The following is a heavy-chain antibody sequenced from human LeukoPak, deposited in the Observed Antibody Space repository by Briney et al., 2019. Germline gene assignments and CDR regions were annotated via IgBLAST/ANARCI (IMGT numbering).Heavy chain of an antibody. CDR1: GFTFSSYS. J-gene: IGHJ3*02. V-gene: IGHV3-21*01. CDR3: ARDSSGYYSHAFDI. CDR2: ISSSSSYI. Sequence: PGGSLRLSCAASGFTFSSYSMNWVRQAPGKGLEWVSSISSSSSYIYYADSVKGRFTISRDNAKNSLYLQMNSLRAEDTAVYYYARDSSGYYSHAFDIWGQGTMVTVSS. D-gene: IGHD3-22*01.